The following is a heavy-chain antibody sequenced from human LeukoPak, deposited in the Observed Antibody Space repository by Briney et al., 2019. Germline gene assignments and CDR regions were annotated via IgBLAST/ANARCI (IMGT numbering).Heavy chain of an antibody. Sequence: SETLSLTCPVSGGSISSYYWSWLRQPPGRGLEWVGYIYYTGSTNYNPSLKRRVTIPVDTSKNQLSLKMSSVTAAVTAVYSCARAFSSGWYPYSIGGLWFDYWGQGPLVTVSS. D-gene: IGHD6-19*01. CDR2: IYYTGST. CDR3: ARAFSSGWYPYSIGGLWFDY. CDR1: GGSISSYY. J-gene: IGHJ4*02. V-gene: IGHV4-59*01.